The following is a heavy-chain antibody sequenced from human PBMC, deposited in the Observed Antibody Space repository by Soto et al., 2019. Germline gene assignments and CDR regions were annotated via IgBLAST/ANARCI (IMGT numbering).Heavy chain of an antibody. CDR2: INTDGSST. D-gene: IGHD1-26*01. J-gene: IGHJ4*02. CDR1: GFTFSSYW. CDR3: ARGVGAIYPSYFDY. Sequence: GGSLRLSCAASGFTFSSYWMHWVRQAPGKGLVWVSRINTDGSSTSYADSVKGRFTISRDNAKNTLYLQMNSLRAEDTAMYYCARGVGAIYPSYFDYWGQGTLVTVSS. V-gene: IGHV3-74*01.